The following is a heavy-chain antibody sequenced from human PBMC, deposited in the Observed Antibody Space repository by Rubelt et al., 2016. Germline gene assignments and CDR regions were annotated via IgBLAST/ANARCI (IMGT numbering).Heavy chain of an antibody. CDR1: GGSFSGYY. CDR2: INHSGTT. D-gene: IGHD5-12*01. Sequence: QVQLQQWGAGLLKPSETLSLTCAVYGGSFSGYYWIWVRQPPGKGLEWIGEINHSGTTTHNPSLTSRVSISPDTSKNHFSLRLRSVTAADTAEYYCARAGRPGDGGYDYPNYPYYYGMDVWGQGTTVTVSS. J-gene: IGHJ6*02. V-gene: IGHV4-34*01. CDR3: ARAGRPGDGGYDYPNYPYYYGMDV.